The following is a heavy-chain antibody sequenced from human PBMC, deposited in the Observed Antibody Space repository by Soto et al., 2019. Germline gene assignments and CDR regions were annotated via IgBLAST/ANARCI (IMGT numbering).Heavy chain of an antibody. CDR2: IYYSGST. D-gene: IGHD1-7*01. CDR1: GGSISSGGYY. CDR3: ARDSSLELPYYYYGMDV. Sequence: PSETLSLTCTVSGGSISSGGYYWSWIRQHPGKGLEWIGYIYYSGSTYYNPSHKSRVTISVDTSKNQFSLKLSSVTAADTAVYYCARDSSLELPYYYYGMDVWGQGTTVTVSS. J-gene: IGHJ6*02. V-gene: IGHV4-31*03.